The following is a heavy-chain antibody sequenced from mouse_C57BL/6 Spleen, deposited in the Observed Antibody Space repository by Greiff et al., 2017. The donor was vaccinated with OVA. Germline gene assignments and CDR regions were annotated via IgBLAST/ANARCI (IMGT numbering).Heavy chain of an antibody. V-gene: IGHV1-80*01. Sequence: VQLQQSGAELVKPGASVKISCKASGYAFSSYWMNWVKQRPGKGLEWIGQIYPGDGDTNYNGKFKGKATLTADKSSSTAYMQLSSLTSEDSAVYFCTRGGKYRYDYEAYWGQGTLVTVSA. CDR2: IYPGDGDT. CDR1: GYAFSSYW. D-gene: IGHD2-4*01. J-gene: IGHJ3*01. CDR3: TRGGKYRYDYEAY.